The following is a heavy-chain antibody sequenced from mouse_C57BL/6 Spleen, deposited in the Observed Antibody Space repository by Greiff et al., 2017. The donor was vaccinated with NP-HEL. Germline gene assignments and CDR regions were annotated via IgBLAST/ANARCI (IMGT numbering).Heavy chain of an antibody. D-gene: IGHD1-1*01. J-gene: IGHJ2*01. CDR2: IDPSDSET. Sequence: QVQLKQPGAELVRPGSSVKLSCKASGYTFTSYWMHWVKQRPIQGLEWIGNIDPSDSETHYNQKFKDKATLTVDKSSSTAYMQLSSLTSEDSAVYYCARQGITTVVPYFDYWGQGTTLTVSS. CDR1: GYTFTSYW. CDR3: ARQGITTVVPYFDY. V-gene: IGHV1-52*01.